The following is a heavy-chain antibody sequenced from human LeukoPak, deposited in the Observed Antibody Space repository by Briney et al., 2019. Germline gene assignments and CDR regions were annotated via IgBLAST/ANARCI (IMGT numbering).Heavy chain of an antibody. CDR2: IRSKAYGGTT. CDR3: TRTSVVPAAIPDY. J-gene: IGHJ4*02. V-gene: IGHV3-49*03. D-gene: IGHD2-2*02. CDR1: GFTFGDYA. Sequence: GGSLRLSCTASGFTFGDYAMSWFRQAPGKGLEWVGFIRSKAYGGTTEYAASVKGRFTISRDDSKSIAYLQMNSLKTEDTAVYYCTRTSVVPAAIPDYWGQGTLVTVSS.